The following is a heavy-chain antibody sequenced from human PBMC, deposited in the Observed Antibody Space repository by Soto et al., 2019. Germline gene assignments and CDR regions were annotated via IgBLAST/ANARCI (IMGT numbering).Heavy chain of an antibody. CDR1: GGSISSGGYY. V-gene: IGHV4-31*03. Sequence: SETLSLTCTVSGGSISSGGYYWSWIRQHPGKGLEWIGYIYYSGSTYYNPSLKSRVTISVDTSKNQFSLKLSSVTAADTAVYYCARDLFYGGRYFDYWGQGTLVTVSS. D-gene: IGHD4-17*01. CDR2: IYYSGST. CDR3: ARDLFYGGRYFDY. J-gene: IGHJ4*02.